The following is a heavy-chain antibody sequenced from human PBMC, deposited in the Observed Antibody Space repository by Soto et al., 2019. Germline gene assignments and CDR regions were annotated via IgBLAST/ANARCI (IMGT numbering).Heavy chain of an antibody. V-gene: IGHV3-21*01. J-gene: IGHJ5*02. CDR2: TSSSSSYI. Sequence: GGSLRLSCAASGFTFRSYSMNLVRQAPGKGLEWVSSTSSSSSYIYYADSVKGRFTISRDNAKNSLYLQMNSLRAEDTAVYYCARDRPYSRSYHWFDPWGQGTLVTVSS. CDR3: ARDRPYSRSYHWFDP. CDR1: GFTFRSYS. D-gene: IGHD6-6*01.